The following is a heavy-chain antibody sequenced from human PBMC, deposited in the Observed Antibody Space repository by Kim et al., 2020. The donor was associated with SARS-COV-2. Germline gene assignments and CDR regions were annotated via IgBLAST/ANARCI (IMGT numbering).Heavy chain of an antibody. V-gene: IGHV3-23*01. D-gene: IGHD6-19*01. CDR1: GFNSNNYA. CDR3: AKDHPAFGWPTFDC. Sequence: GSLRLSCAASGFNSNNYAMSWVRQAPGKGLEWVSAITKYDGRTYYADSVMGLFTISRDISKNTVYLQMNNLRAEDSALYYCAKDHPAFGWPTFDCWGHG. CDR2: ITKYDGRT. J-gene: IGHJ4*01.